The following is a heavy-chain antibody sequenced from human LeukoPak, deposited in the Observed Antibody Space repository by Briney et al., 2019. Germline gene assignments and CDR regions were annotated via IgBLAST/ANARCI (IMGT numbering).Heavy chain of an antibody. Sequence: GGSLRLSCAASGFTVSSNYMSWVRQAPGKGLEWVSAISGSGGSTYYADSVKGRFTISRDNSKNTLYLQMNSLRAEDTAVYYCAKAGRVRGVNLYYFDYWGQGTLVTVSS. CDR1: GFTVSSNY. CDR2: ISGSGGST. D-gene: IGHD3-10*01. J-gene: IGHJ4*02. CDR3: AKAGRVRGVNLYYFDY. V-gene: IGHV3-23*01.